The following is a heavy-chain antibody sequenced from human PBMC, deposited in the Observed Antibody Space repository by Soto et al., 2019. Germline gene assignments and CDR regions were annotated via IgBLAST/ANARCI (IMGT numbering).Heavy chain of an antibody. Sequence: SETLSLTCTVSGGSISSTTDYWGWIRQPPGKGLEWIGSIYYTGITFYNPSLESRVTISVDASKNQFSLNLNSVTAADTAVFYCGRAIFGINWFDPWGQGTLVTVSS. CDR3: GRAIFGINWFDP. CDR1: GGSISSTTDY. J-gene: IGHJ5*02. D-gene: IGHD3-3*01. CDR2: IYYTGIT. V-gene: IGHV4-39*01.